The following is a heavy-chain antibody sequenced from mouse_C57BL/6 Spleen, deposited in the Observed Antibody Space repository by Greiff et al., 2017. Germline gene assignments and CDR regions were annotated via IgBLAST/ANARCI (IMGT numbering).Heavy chain of an antibody. J-gene: IGHJ4*01. CDR2: IYPGSGNT. V-gene: IGHV1-76*01. CDR1: GYTFTDYY. D-gene: IGHD2-3*01. CDR3: ARSDDPYYAMDY. Sequence: VQLQQSGAELVRPGASVKLSCKASGYTFTDYYINWVKQRPGQGLEWIARIYPGSGNTYYNEKFKGKATLTAEKSSSTAYMQLSSLTSEDSAVYFCARSDDPYYAMDYWGQGTSVTVSS.